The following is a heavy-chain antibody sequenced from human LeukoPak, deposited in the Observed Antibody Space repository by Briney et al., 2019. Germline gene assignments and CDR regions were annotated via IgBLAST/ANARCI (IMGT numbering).Heavy chain of an antibody. CDR2: IKQDGSEK. J-gene: IGHJ4*02. Sequence: GGSLRLSCAASGFTFSSYDMTWVRQAPGKGLEWVANIKQDGSEKYYVDSVKGRFTISRDNAKNSLYLQMNSLRADDTAVYYCAKSHHVTAIDYWGQGTLVTVSS. CDR3: AKSHHVTAIDY. CDR1: GFTFSSYD. D-gene: IGHD2-21*02. V-gene: IGHV3-7*03.